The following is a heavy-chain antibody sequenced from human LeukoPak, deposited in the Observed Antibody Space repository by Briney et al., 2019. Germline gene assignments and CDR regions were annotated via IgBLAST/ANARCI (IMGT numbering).Heavy chain of an antibody. CDR2: LYYSGST. V-gene: IGHV4-59*08. J-gene: IGHJ4*02. CDR1: GGSIRSYY. D-gene: IGHD3-10*01. CDR3: VRYVVYGSGIYYFDY. Sequence: SETLSLTCTVSGGSIRSYYWSWIRQPPGKGLEWIGYLYYSGSTNYNPSLKSRVTISVDTSKNQFSLKLSSVTAADTAVFYCVRYVVYGSGIYYFDYWGQGTLVTVSS.